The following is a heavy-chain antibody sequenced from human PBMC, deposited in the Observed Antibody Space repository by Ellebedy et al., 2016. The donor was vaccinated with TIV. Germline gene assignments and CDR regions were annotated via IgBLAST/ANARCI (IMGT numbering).Heavy chain of an antibody. CDR3: GYDSSGYLGPDV. Sequence: AASVKVSCKASGHTFTSYAMHWVRQAPGQRLEWMGWINTGNGNAKYSQKFQGRVTITRDTSASTAYMELSSLRSEDTAVYYCGYDSSGYLGPDVWGQGTTVTVSS. CDR1: GHTFTSYA. V-gene: IGHV1-3*04. D-gene: IGHD3-22*01. J-gene: IGHJ6*02. CDR2: INTGNGNA.